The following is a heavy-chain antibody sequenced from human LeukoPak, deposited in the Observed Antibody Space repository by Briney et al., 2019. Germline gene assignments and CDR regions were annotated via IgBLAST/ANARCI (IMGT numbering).Heavy chain of an antibody. CDR1: GFTSSRYD. CDR2: IGTAGDT. D-gene: IGHD6-19*01. CDR3: AGAGSETQWRAFDF. V-gene: IGHV3-13*01. Sequence: GGSLRLSCEASGFTSSRYDMNWVRQATGKGLEWVSGIGTAGDTYYAGSVKGRFTISRENAKNSLYLQMNSLTAGDTAVYYCAGAGSETQWRAFDFWGQGALVTVFS. J-gene: IGHJ4*02.